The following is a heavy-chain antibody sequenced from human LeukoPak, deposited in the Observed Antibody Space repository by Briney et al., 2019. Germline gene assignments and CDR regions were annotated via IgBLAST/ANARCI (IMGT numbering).Heavy chain of an antibody. CDR3: ARGLDSVTWGPFDI. D-gene: IGHD2-2*03. J-gene: IGHJ3*02. CDR1: GFTFSSYE. Sequence: PGGSLRLSCAASGFTFSSYEMNWVRQAPGKGLEWVSYISSRGSAIYYADSVKGRFTISKDNAKNSLYLQMNSLRADDTAVYYCARGLDSVTWGPFDIWGQGTVVTVSS. CDR2: ISSRGSAI. V-gene: IGHV3-48*03.